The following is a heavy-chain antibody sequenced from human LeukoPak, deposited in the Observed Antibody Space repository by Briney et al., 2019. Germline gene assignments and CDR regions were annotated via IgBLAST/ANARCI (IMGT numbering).Heavy chain of an antibody. Sequence: PGGSLRLSCAASGFTLSGYEMNWVRQAPGKGLEWVSYISTSGTIIYYADSVKGRFTVSRDNAKNSLYLQMNSLRAEDTAVYYCARPCSSTSCYSVGEFAYWGQGTLVTVSS. CDR3: ARPCSSTSCYSVGEFAY. CDR2: ISTSGTII. V-gene: IGHV3-48*03. CDR1: GFTLSGYE. J-gene: IGHJ4*02. D-gene: IGHD2-2*01.